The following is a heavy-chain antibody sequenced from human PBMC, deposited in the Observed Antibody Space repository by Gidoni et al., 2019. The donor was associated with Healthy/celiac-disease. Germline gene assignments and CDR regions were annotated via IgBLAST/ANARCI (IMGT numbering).Heavy chain of an antibody. CDR1: VGTFSSYA. CDR3: ARVSGDYGEYYYYGMDV. CDR2: IIPIFGTA. J-gene: IGHJ6*02. Sequence: QVQLVQSGAEVKKPGSSVTVSCKASVGTFSSYAISWVRQAPGQGLEWMGGIIPIFGTANYAQKFQGRVTITADESTSTAYMELSSLRSEDTAVYYCARVSGDYGEYYYYGMDVWGQGTTVTVSS. V-gene: IGHV1-69*01. D-gene: IGHD4-17*01.